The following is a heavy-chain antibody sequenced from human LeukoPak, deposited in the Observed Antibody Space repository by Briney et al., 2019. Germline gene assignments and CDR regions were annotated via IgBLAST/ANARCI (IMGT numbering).Heavy chain of an antibody. CDR2: ISWNSGSI. D-gene: IGHD2-15*01. Sequence: GGSLRLSCAASGFTFDDYAMHWVRQAPGKGLEWVSGISWNSGSIGYADSVKGRFTIPRDNAKNSLYLQMNSLRAEDTALYYCAKDLGYCSGGSCGNFDYWGQGTLVTVSP. CDR1: GFTFDDYA. J-gene: IGHJ4*02. V-gene: IGHV3-9*01. CDR3: AKDLGYCSGGSCGNFDY.